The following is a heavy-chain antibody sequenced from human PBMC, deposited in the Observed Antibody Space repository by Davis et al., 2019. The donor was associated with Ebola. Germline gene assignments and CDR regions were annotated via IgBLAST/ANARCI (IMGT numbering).Heavy chain of an antibody. CDR1: GGSFSSYY. D-gene: IGHD6-19*01. J-gene: IGHJ4*02. CDR2: KYYSGST. CDR3: ARALWLAATYYFDY. Sequence: PSETLSLTCAVYGGSFSSYYWGWIRQPPGKGLEWIGSKYYSGSTYYNPSLKSRVTMSVDTSKNQFSLRLSSVTAADTAVYYCARALWLAATYYFDYWGQGILVTVSS. V-gene: IGHV4-39*01.